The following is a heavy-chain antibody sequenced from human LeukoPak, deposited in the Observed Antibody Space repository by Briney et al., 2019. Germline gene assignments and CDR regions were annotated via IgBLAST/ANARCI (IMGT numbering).Heavy chain of an antibody. CDR1: GFTFGDYA. V-gene: IGHV3-49*04. J-gene: IGHJ4*02. D-gene: IGHD6-13*01. Sequence: GGSLRLSCTASGFTFGDYAMSWVRQAPGKGLEWVGFIRSKAYGGTTEYAASVKGRFTISRDDSKSIAYLQMNSLKTEDTAVYYCTRGSWQQLVRYYFDYWGQGTLVTVSS. CDR3: TRGSWQQLVRYYFDY. CDR2: IRSKAYGGTT.